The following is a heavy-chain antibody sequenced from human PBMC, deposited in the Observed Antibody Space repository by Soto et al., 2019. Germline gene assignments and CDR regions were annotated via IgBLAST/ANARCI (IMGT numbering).Heavy chain of an antibody. CDR3: SRGYSYDTD. CDR1: GFTFSGSA. Sequence: EVQLVESGGGLVQPGGSLKLSCAASGFTFSGSAMHWVRQASGKGLEWVGRIRSKANSYATAYAASVKGRFTISRDDSKNTAYLQMNSLKTEDTDVYYCSRGYSYDTDWGQGTLVTVSS. V-gene: IGHV3-73*01. CDR2: IRSKANSYAT. J-gene: IGHJ4*02. D-gene: IGHD5-18*01.